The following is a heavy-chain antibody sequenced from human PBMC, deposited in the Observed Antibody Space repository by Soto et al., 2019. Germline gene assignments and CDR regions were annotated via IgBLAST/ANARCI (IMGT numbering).Heavy chain of an antibody. Sequence: QIHLVQSGGEVKKPGASVKVSCKTSGYTFTTYGISWVRQAPGQGLEWMGWSTPFNDNTNYAQNLQGRVTMTTDTSTNTAYLELRRLTSDATAVYYCARTDKGDYVPPLDNWGQGTLVTVSS. V-gene: IGHV1-18*01. D-gene: IGHD4-17*01. J-gene: IGHJ4*02. CDR2: STPFNDNT. CDR1: GYTFTTYG. CDR3: ARTDKGDYVPPLDN.